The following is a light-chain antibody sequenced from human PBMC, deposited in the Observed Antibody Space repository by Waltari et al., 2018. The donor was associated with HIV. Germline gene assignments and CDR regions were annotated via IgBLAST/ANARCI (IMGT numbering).Light chain of an antibody. CDR2: KDI. V-gene: IGLV3-25*03. CDR1: ALRQKS. J-gene: IGLJ3*02. Sequence: SYVLTQPPSVSVSPGQTAHITCSGDALRQKSAYWYQQRSVRAPILLIYKDIERSSGIPERFSGSSSGTTATLTITAVQAEDEADYYCQSGDTSGAYPEVFGGGTTLTVL. CDR3: QSGDTSGAYPEV.